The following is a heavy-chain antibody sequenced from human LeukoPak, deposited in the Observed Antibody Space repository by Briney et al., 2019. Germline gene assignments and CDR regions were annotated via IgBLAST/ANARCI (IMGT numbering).Heavy chain of an antibody. CDR2: ITTSSTT. CDR3: ARSPVAGPPNYFDY. D-gene: IGHD6-19*01. CDR1: GFTFSSYA. J-gene: IGHJ4*02. V-gene: IGHV3-23*01. Sequence: VGSLRLSCAASGFTFSSYAMSWVRQAPGEGLEWVSLITTSSTTSYADSVKGRFTISRDNSKNTLYLQIDFLTAEDTAVYYCARSPVAGPPNYFDYLGQGTLVTVSS.